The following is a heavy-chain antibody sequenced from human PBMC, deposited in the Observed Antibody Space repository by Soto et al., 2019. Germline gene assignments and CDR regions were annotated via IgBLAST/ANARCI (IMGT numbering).Heavy chain of an antibody. D-gene: IGHD3-3*01. J-gene: IGHJ4*02. Sequence: PSETLSLTCTVSGGSISSGGYYWSWIRQHPGKGLEWIGYIYYSGSTYYNPSLKSRVTISVDTSKNQFSLKLSSVTAADTAVYYCASYRESYYDFWRGYYYFDYWGQGTLVTVSS. V-gene: IGHV4-31*03. CDR1: GGSISSGGYY. CDR2: IYYSGST. CDR3: ASYRESYYDFWRGYYYFDY.